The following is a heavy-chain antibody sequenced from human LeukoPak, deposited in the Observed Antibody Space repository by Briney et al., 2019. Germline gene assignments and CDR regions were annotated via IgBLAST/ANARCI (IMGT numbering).Heavy chain of an antibody. J-gene: IGHJ5*02. CDR1: GGSISSGSYY. Sequence: SETLSLTCTVSGGSISSGSYYWSWIRQPAGKGLEWIGGIYPSGSTNYNPSLKSRVTISVDTSKNQFSLKLSSVTAADTAVYYCARVLTGPNWFDPWGQGTLVTVSS. D-gene: IGHD3-9*01. CDR3: ARVLTGPNWFDP. CDR2: IYPSGST. V-gene: IGHV4-61*02.